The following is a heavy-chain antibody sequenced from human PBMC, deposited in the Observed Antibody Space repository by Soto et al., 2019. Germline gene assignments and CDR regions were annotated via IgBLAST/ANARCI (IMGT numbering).Heavy chain of an antibody. CDR2: ISGSGNTS. V-gene: IGHV3-23*01. J-gene: IGHJ4*02. D-gene: IGHD3-10*01. CDR1: GFTFSSYA. Sequence: EVQLLESGGGLVQPGGSLRLSCAASGFTFSSYAMTWVRQAPGKGLEWVSAISGSGNTSYYADSVKGRFTISRDSSKKMLYLQMNRLRPEDPAVYYCAKDRGRTWDEEYWGQGTLVTVSS. CDR3: AKDRGRTWDEEY.